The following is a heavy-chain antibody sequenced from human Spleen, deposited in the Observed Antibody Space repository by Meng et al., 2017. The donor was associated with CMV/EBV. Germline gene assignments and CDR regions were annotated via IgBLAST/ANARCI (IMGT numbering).Heavy chain of an antibody. D-gene: IGHD6-6*01. J-gene: IGHJ4*02. CDR1: GDSVSSNSAA. Sequence: SQTLSLTCAISGDSVSSNSAAWNWIRQSPSRGLEWLGRTYYRSKWYNDYAVSVKSRITINPDTSKNQFSLQLNSVTPEDAAVHYCARERAHSSIAARRGFDNWGQGTLVTVSS. CDR3: ARERAHSSIAARRGFDN. V-gene: IGHV6-1*01. CDR2: TYYRSKWYN.